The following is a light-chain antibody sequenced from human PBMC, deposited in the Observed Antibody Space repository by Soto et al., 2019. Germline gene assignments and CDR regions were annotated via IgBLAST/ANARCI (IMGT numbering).Light chain of an antibody. CDR1: SSDVGSYNL. CDR3: TSYTSSRTLE. V-gene: IGLV2-14*02. J-gene: IGLJ2*01. Sequence: QSVLTQPASVSGSPGQSITISCTGTSSDVGSYNLVSWYQKHPGKAPKLMIYDVSKRPSGVSNRFSGSKSGNTASLTISGLQAEDEADYYCTSYTSSRTLEFGGGTKVTVL. CDR2: DVS.